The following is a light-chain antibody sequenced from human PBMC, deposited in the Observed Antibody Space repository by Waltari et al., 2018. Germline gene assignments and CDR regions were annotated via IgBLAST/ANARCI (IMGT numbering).Light chain of an antibody. Sequence: EIVLTQSPATLSLSPGERATLSCRASQSVRSYLAWYQQKPGQAPRLLIYDASNRATGSPARVSGSGSGTDFTLTISSLEPEDFAVYYCQQRSNWPPITFGQGTRLEIK. CDR1: QSVRSY. CDR2: DAS. V-gene: IGKV3-11*01. J-gene: IGKJ5*01. CDR3: QQRSNWPPIT.